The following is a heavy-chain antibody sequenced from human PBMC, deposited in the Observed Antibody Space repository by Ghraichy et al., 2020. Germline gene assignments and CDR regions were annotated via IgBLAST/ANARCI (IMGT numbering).Heavy chain of an antibody. CDR1: GFTFSSYW. CDR2: IKQDGSEK. Sequence: GGSLRLFCAASGFTFSSYWMSWVRQAPGKRLEWVANIKQDGSEKYYVDSVKGRFTISRDNAKNSLYLQMNSLRADDTAVYYCARGSNYPFTNYYYYYYMDVWGKGTTVTVSS. V-gene: IGHV3-7*03. CDR3: ARGSNYPFTNYYYYYYMDV. J-gene: IGHJ6*03. D-gene: IGHD4-11*01.